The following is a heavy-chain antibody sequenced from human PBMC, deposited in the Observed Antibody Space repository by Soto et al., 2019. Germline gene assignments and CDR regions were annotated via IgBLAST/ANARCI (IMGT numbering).Heavy chain of an antibody. D-gene: IGHD2-2*01. CDR1: GFTFSSYS. CDR2: ISSSSSTI. CDR3: ARDPQFRPAAMNGVPNWFDP. Sequence: GGSLRLSCAASGFTFSSYSMNWVRQAPGKGLEWVSYISSSSSTIYYADSVKGRFTISRDNAKNSLYLQMNSLRAEDTAVYYCARDPQFRPAAMNGVPNWFDPWGQGTLVTVSS. V-gene: IGHV3-48*01. J-gene: IGHJ5*02.